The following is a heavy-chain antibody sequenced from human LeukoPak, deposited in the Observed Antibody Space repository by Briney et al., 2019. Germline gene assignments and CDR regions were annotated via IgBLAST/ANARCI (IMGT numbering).Heavy chain of an antibody. CDR2: INAGNGNT. CDR1: GYTFTSYG. D-gene: IGHD1-26*01. Sequence: ASVKVSCKASGYTFTSYGISWVRQAPGQRLEWMGWINAGNGNTKYSQEFQGRVTITRDTSASTAYMELSSLRSEDMAVYYCARAGGWELPNWFDPWGQGTLVTVSS. V-gene: IGHV1-3*03. CDR3: ARAGGWELPNWFDP. J-gene: IGHJ5*02.